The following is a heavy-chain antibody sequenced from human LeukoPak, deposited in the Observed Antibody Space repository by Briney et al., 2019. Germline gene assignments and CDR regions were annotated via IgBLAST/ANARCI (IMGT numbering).Heavy chain of an antibody. D-gene: IGHD3-10*01. CDR2: ISYDGRNK. V-gene: IGHV3-30-3*01. CDR3: ARDRREHYYGSAGLDYYYYGMDV. CDR1: GFTFSSYA. J-gene: IGHJ6*02. Sequence: PGGSLRLSCAASGFTFSSYAMHWVRQAPGKGLEWVAVISYDGRNKYYADSVKGRFTISRDNSKNTLYLQMNSLRAEDTAVYYCARDRREHYYGSAGLDYYYYGMDVWGQGTTVTVSS.